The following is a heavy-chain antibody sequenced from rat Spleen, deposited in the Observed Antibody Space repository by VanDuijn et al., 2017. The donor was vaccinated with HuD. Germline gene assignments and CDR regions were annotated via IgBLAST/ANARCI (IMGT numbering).Heavy chain of an antibody. CDR1: GFTFSNYG. Sequence: EVQLVESGGGLVQPGRSLKLSCAASGFTFSNYGMHWIRQAPTKGLEWVASISPSGGSTYYRDSVKGRFTISRDNAKSTLYLQMDSLRSEVTATYYCATAPGNNYWFAYWGQGTLVTVSS. J-gene: IGHJ3*01. CDR3: ATAPGNNYWFAY. D-gene: IGHD1-10*01. V-gene: IGHV5-19*01. CDR2: ISPSGGST.